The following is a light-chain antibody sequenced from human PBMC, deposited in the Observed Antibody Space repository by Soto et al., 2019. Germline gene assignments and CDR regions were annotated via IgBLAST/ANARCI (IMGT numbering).Light chain of an antibody. CDR3: SSYTSSSTVDYV. V-gene: IGLV2-14*01. CDR2: DVS. J-gene: IGLJ1*01. CDR1: SSDVGSYNY. Sequence: QSALTQPASVSGSPGQSITISCTGTSSDVGSYNYVSWYQQHPGKAPKLMIYDVSNRPSGVSSRFSGSKSGNTASLTISGLQAEDEADYYCSSYTSSSTVDYVLGTGTKLTVL.